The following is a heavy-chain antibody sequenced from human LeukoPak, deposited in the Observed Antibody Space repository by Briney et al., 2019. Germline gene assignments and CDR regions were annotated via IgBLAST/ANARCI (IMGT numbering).Heavy chain of an antibody. J-gene: IGHJ4*02. Sequence: GRSLRLSCAGSGFTFSRFGIHWVRQAPGKGLEWVAVIWYDGSNKYYADSVKGRFTISRDNSKNTLYLQMNSLRAEDTAVYYCAREIADGLFDYWGQGTLVTVSS. V-gene: IGHV3-33*01. CDR1: GFTFSRFG. CDR2: IWYDGSNK. CDR3: AREIADGLFDY.